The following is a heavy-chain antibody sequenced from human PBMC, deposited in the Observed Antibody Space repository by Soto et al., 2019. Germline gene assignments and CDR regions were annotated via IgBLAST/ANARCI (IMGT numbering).Heavy chain of an antibody. CDR3: AREATLYYDFWSGYWAGVVSYYGMDV. J-gene: IGHJ6*02. Sequence: QVQLVESGGGVVQPGRSLRLSCAASGFTFSSYAMHWVRQAPGKGLEWVAVISYDGSNKYYADSVKGRFTISRDNSKNTLYLQMNSLRAEDTAVYYCAREATLYYDFWSGYWAGVVSYYGMDVWGQGTTVTVSS. V-gene: IGHV3-30-3*01. D-gene: IGHD3-3*01. CDR2: ISYDGSNK. CDR1: GFTFSSYA.